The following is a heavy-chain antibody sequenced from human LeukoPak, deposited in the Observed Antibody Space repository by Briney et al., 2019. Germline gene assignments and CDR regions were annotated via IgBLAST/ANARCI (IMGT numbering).Heavy chain of an antibody. D-gene: IGHD3-22*01. V-gene: IGHV4-38-2*02. CDR1: GYSISSGYY. CDR2: IYHSGST. J-gene: IGHJ4*02. Sequence: SETLSLTCTVSGYSISSGYYWGWIRQPPGKGLEWIGSIYHSGSTYYNPSLKSRVTISVDTSKNQFSLKLSSVTAADTAVYYCARVLRRYYDSSGSGFDYWGQGTLVTVSS. CDR3: ARVLRRYYDSSGSGFDY.